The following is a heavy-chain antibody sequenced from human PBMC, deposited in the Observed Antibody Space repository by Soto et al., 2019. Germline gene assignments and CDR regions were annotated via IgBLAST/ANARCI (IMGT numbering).Heavy chain of an antibody. D-gene: IGHD3-16*01. CDR1: GDSVSSDIYY. J-gene: IGHJ5*02. V-gene: IGHV4-61*01. Sequence: SETLSLTCTVSGDSVSSDIYYWSWIRQPPGEGLEWIGFYHSGRTDYNPSLKSRLTISADTSKNQFSLMLTSVTVADTAVYYCVRGAASWGQGTQVTVSS. CDR3: VRGAAS. CDR2: YHSGRT.